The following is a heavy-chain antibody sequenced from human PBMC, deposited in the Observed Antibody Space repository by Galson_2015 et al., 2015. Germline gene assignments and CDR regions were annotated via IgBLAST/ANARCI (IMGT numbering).Heavy chain of an antibody. D-gene: IGHD2-15*01. Sequence: SLRLSCAASGFTFSSYSMNWVRQAPGKGLEWVSYISSSSSTIYYADSVKGRFTISRDNSKNTLYLQMNSLRAEDTAVYYCARDLVVGHFDYWGQGTLVTVSS. CDR2: ISSSSSTI. J-gene: IGHJ4*02. CDR3: ARDLVVGHFDY. V-gene: IGHV3-48*01. CDR1: GFTFSSYS.